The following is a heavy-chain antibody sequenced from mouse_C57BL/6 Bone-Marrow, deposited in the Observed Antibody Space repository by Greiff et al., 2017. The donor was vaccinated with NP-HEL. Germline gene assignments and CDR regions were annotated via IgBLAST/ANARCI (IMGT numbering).Heavy chain of an antibody. CDR2: IYPGNSDT. CDR3: TRYDYDVPYFDY. CDR1: GYTFTSYW. Sequence: EVKVVESGTVLARPGASVKMSCKTSGYTFTSYWMHWVKQRPGQGLEWIGAIYPGNSDTSYNQKFKGKAKLTAVTSASTAYMELSSLTNEDSAVYYCTRYDYDVPYFDYWGQGTTLTVSS. D-gene: IGHD2-4*01. J-gene: IGHJ2*01. V-gene: IGHV1-5*01.